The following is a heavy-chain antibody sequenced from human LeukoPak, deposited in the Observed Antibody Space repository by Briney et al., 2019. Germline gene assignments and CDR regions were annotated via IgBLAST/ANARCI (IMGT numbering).Heavy chain of an antibody. CDR1: GYTLTELS. CDR2: FDPEDGET. CDR3: ATSGSGWPPNAFDI. Sequence: ASVKVSCKVSGYTLTELSMHGVRQAPGKGLEWMGGFDPEDGETIYAQKFQGRVTMTEDTSTDTAYMELSSLRSEDTAVYYCATSGSGWPPNAFDIWGQGTMVTVSS. V-gene: IGHV1-24*01. J-gene: IGHJ3*02. D-gene: IGHD6-19*01.